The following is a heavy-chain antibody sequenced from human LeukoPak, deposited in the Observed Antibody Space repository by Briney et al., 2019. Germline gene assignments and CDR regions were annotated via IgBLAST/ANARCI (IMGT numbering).Heavy chain of an antibody. Sequence: GASVKVSCKASGYTFTSYGISWVRQAPGQGLEWMGWISAYNGNTNYAQKLQGRVTMTTDTSTSTAYMELRSLRSDDTAVYYCARAGRVVVPAAYYYYGMDVWGQGTTVTVSS. CDR2: ISAYNGNT. CDR3: ARAGRVVVPAAYYYYGMDV. V-gene: IGHV1-18*01. J-gene: IGHJ6*02. CDR1: GYTFTSYG. D-gene: IGHD2-2*01.